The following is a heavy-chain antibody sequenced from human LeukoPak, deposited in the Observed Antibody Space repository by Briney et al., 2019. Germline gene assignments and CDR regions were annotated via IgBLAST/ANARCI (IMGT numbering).Heavy chain of an antibody. CDR1: GFTFSSYA. D-gene: IGHD1-26*01. Sequence: PGRSLRLSCAASGFTFSSYAMHWVRQAPGKGLEWVAVIWYDGSNKYYADSVKGRFTISRDNSKNTLYLQMNSLRAEDTAVYYCARDLRDSDSGSQGDYWGQGTLVTVSS. V-gene: IGHV3-33*08. J-gene: IGHJ4*02. CDR3: ARDLRDSDSGSQGDY. CDR2: IWYDGSNK.